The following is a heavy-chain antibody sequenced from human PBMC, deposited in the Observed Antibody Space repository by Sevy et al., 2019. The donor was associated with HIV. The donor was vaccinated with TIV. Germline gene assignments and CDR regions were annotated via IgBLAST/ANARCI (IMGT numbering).Heavy chain of an antibody. D-gene: IGHD2-15*01. J-gene: IGHJ3*02. CDR1: GFTFSSYG. V-gene: IGHV3-30*18. CDR2: ISYDGSNK. CDR3: ANFLVVVAATDAFDI. Sequence: GGSLRLSCAASGFTFSSYGMHWVRQAPGKGLEWVAVISYDGSNKYYADSVKGRFTISRDNSKNTLYLQMNSLRAEDTAVYYCANFLVVVAATDAFDIWGQGTMVTVSS.